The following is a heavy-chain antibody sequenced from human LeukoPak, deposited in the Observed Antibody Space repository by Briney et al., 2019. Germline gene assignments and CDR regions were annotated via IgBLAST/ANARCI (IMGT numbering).Heavy chain of an antibody. CDR3: ARGGYCSGGSCYPGPPDY. J-gene: IGHJ4*02. CDR1: GYSISSSNW. V-gene: IGHV4-28*01. CDR2: IYYSGST. Sequence: PSETLSLTCAVSGYSISSSNWWGWIRQPPGKGLEWIGYIYYSGSTYYSPSLKSRVTMSVDTSKNQFSLKLSSVTAVDTAVYYCARGGYCSGGSCYPGPPDYWGQGTLVTVSS. D-gene: IGHD2-15*01.